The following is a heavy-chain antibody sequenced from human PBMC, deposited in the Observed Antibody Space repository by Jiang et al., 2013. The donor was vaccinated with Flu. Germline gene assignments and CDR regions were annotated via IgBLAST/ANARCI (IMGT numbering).Heavy chain of an antibody. V-gene: IGHV2-70*01. CDR3: ARIRSCSPYYYYGMDV. CDR1: GFSLSTSGMC. Sequence: KPTQTLTLTCTFSGFSLSTSGMCVSWIRQPPGKALEWLALIDWDDDKYYSTSLKTRLTISKDTSKNQVVLTMTNMDPVDTATYYCARIRSCSPYYYYGMDVWGQGTTVTVSS. CDR2: IDWDDDK. D-gene: IGHD2-15*01. J-gene: IGHJ6*02.